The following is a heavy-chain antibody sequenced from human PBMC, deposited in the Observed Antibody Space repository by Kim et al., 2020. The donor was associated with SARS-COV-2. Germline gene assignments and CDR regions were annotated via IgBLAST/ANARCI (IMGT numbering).Heavy chain of an antibody. CDR3: ARDTPGQKAYDI. J-gene: IGHJ3*02. Sequence: EYAGSVKSRITINADTSKTPFSLQLNSVSPEDTAVYYCARDTPGQKAYDIWGQGTMVTVSS. V-gene: IGHV6-1*01.